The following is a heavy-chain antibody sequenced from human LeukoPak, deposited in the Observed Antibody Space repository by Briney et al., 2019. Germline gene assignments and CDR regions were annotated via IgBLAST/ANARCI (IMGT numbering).Heavy chain of an antibody. CDR2: IWYDGSNK. J-gene: IGHJ6*02. CDR3: ARPMYYYDTSGHYYYHGMDV. Sequence: GGSLRLSCAASGFTFSSYGMHWVRQAPGKGLEWVAVIWYDGSNKYYADSVKGRFTISRDNSKNTLYLQMNSLRAEDTAVYYCARPMYYYDTSGHYYYHGMDVWGQGTTVTVSS. CDR1: GFTFSSYG. D-gene: IGHD3-22*01. V-gene: IGHV3-33*01.